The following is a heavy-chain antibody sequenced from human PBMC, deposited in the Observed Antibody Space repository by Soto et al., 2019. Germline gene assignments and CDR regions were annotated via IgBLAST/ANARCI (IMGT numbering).Heavy chain of an antibody. Sequence: GGSLRLSCAASGFTFSSYAMSWVRQAPGKGLEWVSAISGSGGSTYYADSVKGRFTISRDNSKNTLYLQMNSPRAEDTAVYYCAKDRRSRTTVTHDAFDIWGQGTMVTVSS. J-gene: IGHJ3*02. CDR2: ISGSGGST. V-gene: IGHV3-23*01. D-gene: IGHD4-17*01. CDR3: AKDRRSRTTVTHDAFDI. CDR1: GFTFSSYA.